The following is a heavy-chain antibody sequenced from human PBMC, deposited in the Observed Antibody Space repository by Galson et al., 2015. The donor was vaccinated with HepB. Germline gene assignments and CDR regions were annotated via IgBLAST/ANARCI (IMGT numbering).Heavy chain of an antibody. J-gene: IGHJ4*02. CDR2: IYSGGST. CDR3: ARVVVEGSGSYYSDY. D-gene: IGHD3-10*01. Sequence: SLRLSCAASGFTVSSNYMSWVRQAPGKGLEWVSVIYSGGSTYYADSVKGRFTISRDNSKNTLYLQMNSLRAEDTAVYYCARVVVEGSGSYYSDYWGQGTLVTVSS. V-gene: IGHV3-66*01. CDR1: GFTVSSNY.